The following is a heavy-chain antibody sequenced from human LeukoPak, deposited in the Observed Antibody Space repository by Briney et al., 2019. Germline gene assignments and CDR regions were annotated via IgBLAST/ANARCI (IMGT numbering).Heavy chain of an antibody. J-gene: IGHJ4*02. V-gene: IGHV4-59*01. CDR3: ARGSSYYYDSSGYYDY. CDR2: IYYSGST. D-gene: IGHD3-22*01. Sequence: SETLSLTCTVSGGSISSYYWSWIRQPPGKGLEWIGYIYYSGSTNYNPSLKSRVTISVDTSKNQFSLKLSSVTAADTAVYYRARGSSYYYDSSGYYDYWGQGTLVTVSS. CDR1: GGSISSYY.